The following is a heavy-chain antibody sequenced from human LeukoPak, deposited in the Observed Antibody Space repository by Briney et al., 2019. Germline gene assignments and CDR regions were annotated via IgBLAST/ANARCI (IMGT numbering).Heavy chain of an antibody. D-gene: IGHD3-22*01. CDR3: ARDTDDSSGYYYVGAFDI. V-gene: IGHV3-30-3*01. Sequence: GGSLRLSCAASGSTFSSYAMHWVRQAPGKGLEWVAVISYDGSNKYYADSVKGRFTISRDNSKNTLYLQMNSLRAEDTAVYYCARDTDDSSGYYYVGAFDIWGQGTMVTVSS. J-gene: IGHJ3*02. CDR2: ISYDGSNK. CDR1: GSTFSSYA.